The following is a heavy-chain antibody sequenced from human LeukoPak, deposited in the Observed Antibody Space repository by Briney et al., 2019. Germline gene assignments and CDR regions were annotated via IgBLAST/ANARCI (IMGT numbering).Heavy chain of an antibody. J-gene: IGHJ4*02. D-gene: IGHD3-10*01. V-gene: IGHV3-43*02. CDR3: AKDREKNYYGSGSYFDY. CDR1: GFTFSDYH. Sequence: GGSLRLSCAASGFTFSDYHMTWIRQAPGKGLEWVSLISGDGGNTYYADSVKGRFTISRDNSKNSLYLQMNSLRTEDTALYYCAKDREKNYYGSGSYFDYWGQGTLVTVSS. CDR2: ISGDGGNT.